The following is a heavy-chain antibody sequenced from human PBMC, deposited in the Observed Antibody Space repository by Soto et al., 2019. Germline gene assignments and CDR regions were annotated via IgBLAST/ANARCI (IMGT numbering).Heavy chain of an antibody. Sequence: VKVSCKASGYTFTGYYLHWVRQAPGQGLEWMGWINPNSGGTNYAQKFQGWVTMTRDTSISTAYMELSRLRSDDTAVYYCAREAKTGFSFDYWGQGTLVTVSS. CDR3: AREAKTGFSFDY. J-gene: IGHJ4*02. CDR2: INPNSGGT. CDR1: GYTFTGYY. D-gene: IGHD2-15*01. V-gene: IGHV1-2*04.